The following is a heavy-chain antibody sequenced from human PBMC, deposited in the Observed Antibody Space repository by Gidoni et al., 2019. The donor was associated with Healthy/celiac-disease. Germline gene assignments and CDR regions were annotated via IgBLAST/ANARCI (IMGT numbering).Heavy chain of an antibody. CDR1: GGSISSYY. J-gene: IGHJ3*02. D-gene: IGHD6-13*01. CDR3: AREGQQRAFDI. CDR2: IYYRGST. Sequence: QVQLQESGPGLVKPSETLSLTCTVSGGSISSYYWSWIRQPPGKGLEWIGYIYYRGSTNYNPSLKSRVTISVDTSKNQFSLKLSSVTAADTAVYYCAREGQQRAFDIWGQGTMVTVSS. V-gene: IGHV4-59*01.